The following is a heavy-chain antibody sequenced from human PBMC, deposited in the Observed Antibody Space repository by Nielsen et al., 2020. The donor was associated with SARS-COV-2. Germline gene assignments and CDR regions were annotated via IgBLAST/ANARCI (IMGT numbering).Heavy chain of an antibody. J-gene: IGHJ4*02. V-gene: IGHV3-30*18. Sequence: WIRQPPGKGLEWVAVISYDGSNKYYAESVKGRFTIPRDNSKNTLYLQMNSLRAEDTAMYYCAKDRATFMIYFRRGGPDYWGQGTLVTVSS. CDR3: AKDRATFMIYFRRGGPDY. D-gene: IGHD3/OR15-3a*01. CDR2: ISYDGSNK.